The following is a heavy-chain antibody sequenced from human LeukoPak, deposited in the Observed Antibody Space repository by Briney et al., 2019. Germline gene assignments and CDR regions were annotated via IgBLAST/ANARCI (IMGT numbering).Heavy chain of an antibody. J-gene: IGHJ4*02. CDR1: GGTFSSYA. V-gene: IGHV1-69*13. CDR2: IIPIFGTA. D-gene: IGHD4-11*01. CDR3: ARGLGLQRPRSDY. Sequence: SVKVSCKASGGTFSSYAISWVRQAPGQGLEWMGGIIPIFGTANYVQKFQGRVTITADESTSTAYMELSSLRSEDTAVYYCARGLGLQRPRSDYWGQGTLVTVSS.